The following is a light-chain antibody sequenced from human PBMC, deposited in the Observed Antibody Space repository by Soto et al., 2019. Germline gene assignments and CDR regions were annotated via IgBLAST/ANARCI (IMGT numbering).Light chain of an antibody. Sequence: DIQMTQSPSSVSASVGDRVTIACRASQDISSWLAWYQQIPGKAPKLLIYAASALQGGVPSRFSGSGSGTPFTLTISSLQPEDFATYYCQQSDSFPFTFGPGTKVDIK. CDR1: QDISSW. V-gene: IGKV1-12*01. CDR3: QQSDSFPFT. J-gene: IGKJ3*01. CDR2: AAS.